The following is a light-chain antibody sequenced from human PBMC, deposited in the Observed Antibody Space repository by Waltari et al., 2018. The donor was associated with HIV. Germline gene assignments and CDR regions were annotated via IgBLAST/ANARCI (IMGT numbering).Light chain of an antibody. CDR3: CSYAGSYPVV. J-gene: IGLJ2*01. CDR2: DVS. CDR1: SSDVGVYNF. Sequence: QSALTQPRSVSGSPGQSVTISCTGTSSDVGVYNFVSWYQQHPGKAPKLMIYDVSKRPSGVPYRCPGSKSGNTASLTISGLQAEEEADYYCCSYAGSYPVVFGGGTKLTVL. V-gene: IGLV2-11*01.